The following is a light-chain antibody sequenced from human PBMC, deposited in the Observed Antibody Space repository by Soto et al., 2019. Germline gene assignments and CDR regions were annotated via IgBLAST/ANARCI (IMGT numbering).Light chain of an antibody. V-gene: IGKV3-15*01. Sequence: EIVMTQSPSTLSASAGERATLSCRASQSVSSNLAWYQQKPGQAPRLLIYGASTRATGIPARFSGSGSGTEFNLTISSLQSEDFAVYYCQQYNNWPITFGQGTRLEIK. J-gene: IGKJ5*01. CDR1: QSVSSN. CDR2: GAS. CDR3: QQYNNWPIT.